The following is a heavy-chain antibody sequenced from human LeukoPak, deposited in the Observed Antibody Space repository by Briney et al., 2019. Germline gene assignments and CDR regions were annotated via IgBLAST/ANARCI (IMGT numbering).Heavy chain of an antibody. D-gene: IGHD2-2*01. CDR1: GGSFSGYY. Sequence: SETLSLTCAVYGGSFSGYYWSWVRQPPGKGLEWIGEINHSGSTNYNPSLKSRVTISVDTSKNQLSLKLSSVTAADTAVYYCARALSCSSTSCYGPGAFDIWGQGTMVTVSS. CDR2: INHSGST. V-gene: IGHV4-34*01. J-gene: IGHJ3*02. CDR3: ARALSCSSTSCYGPGAFDI.